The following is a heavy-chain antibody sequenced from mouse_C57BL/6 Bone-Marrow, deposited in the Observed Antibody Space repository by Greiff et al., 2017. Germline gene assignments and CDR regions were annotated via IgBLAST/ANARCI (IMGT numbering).Heavy chain of an antibody. CDR3: ARDGPITTVVAPPYYYAMDY. CDR2: ISDGGSYT. Sequence: EVKLMESGGGLVKPGGSLKLSCAASGFTFSSYAMSWVRQTPEKRLEWVATISDGGSYTYYPDNVKGRFTISRDNAKNNLYLQMSHLKSEDTAMYYCARDGPITTVVAPPYYYAMDYWGQGTSVTVSS. D-gene: IGHD1-1*01. V-gene: IGHV5-4*01. J-gene: IGHJ4*01. CDR1: GFTFSSYA.